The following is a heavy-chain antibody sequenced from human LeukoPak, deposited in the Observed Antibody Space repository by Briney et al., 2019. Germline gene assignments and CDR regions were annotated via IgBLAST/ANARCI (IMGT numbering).Heavy chain of an antibody. D-gene: IGHD5-18*01. CDR2: ISSSGSTI. V-gene: IGHV3-48*03. Sequence: GGSLRLSCAASGFTFSSYEMNWVRQAPGKGLEWVSYISSSGSTIYYADSVKGRFTISRDNAKNSLYLQMNSLRAEDTAVYYCARDLVDTAMVWDYWGQGTLVTVSS. CDR1: GFTFSSYE. J-gene: IGHJ4*02. CDR3: ARDLVDTAMVWDY.